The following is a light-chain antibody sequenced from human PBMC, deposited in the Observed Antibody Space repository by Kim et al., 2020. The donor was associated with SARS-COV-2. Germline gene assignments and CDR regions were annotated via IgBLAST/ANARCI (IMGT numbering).Light chain of an antibody. CDR1: QSVSIN. CDR3: QQTFSTQYS. CDR2: GAS. J-gene: IGKJ2*03. V-gene: IGKV1-39*01. Sequence: DIEMTQSPSALSATVGDRVTITCRATQSVSINLNWYQQRPGQAPRLLIYGASTLQSGVPSRFSGSGSGTGFTLTISSLQPEDFAVYYCQQTFSTQYSFGQGTKLEIK.